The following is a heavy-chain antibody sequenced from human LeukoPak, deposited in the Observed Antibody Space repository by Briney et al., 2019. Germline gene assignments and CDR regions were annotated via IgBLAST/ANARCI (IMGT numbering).Heavy chain of an antibody. CDR1: GFTFSSYD. V-gene: IGHV3-13*05. D-gene: IGHD3-10*01. Sequence: GGSLRLSCAASGFTFSSYDMHWVRQATGKGLEWVSAIGTAGDPYYPGSVKGRFTISRENAKNSLYLQMNSLRAGDTAVYYCARGNYYGSWSYSNYYYYGMDVWGKGTTVTVSS. J-gene: IGHJ6*04. CDR2: IGTAGDP. CDR3: ARGNYYGSWSYSNYYYYGMDV.